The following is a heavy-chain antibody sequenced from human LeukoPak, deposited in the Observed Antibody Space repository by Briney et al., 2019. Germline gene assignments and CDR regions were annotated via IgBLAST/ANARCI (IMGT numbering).Heavy chain of an antibody. CDR1: GFTFSSYA. CDR2: ISYDGSNK. J-gene: IGHJ4*02. CDR3: ARVEGWLADPLGWFDY. V-gene: IGHV3-30-3*01. D-gene: IGHD6-19*01. Sequence: GGSLRLSCAASGFTFSSYAMHWVRQAPGKGLEWVAVISYDGSNKYYADSVKGRFTISRDNSKNTLYLQMNSLRAEDTAVYYCARVEGWLADPLGWFDYWGQGTLVTASS.